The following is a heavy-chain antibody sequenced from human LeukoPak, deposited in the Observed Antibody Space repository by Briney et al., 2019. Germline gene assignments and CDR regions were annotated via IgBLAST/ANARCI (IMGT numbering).Heavy chain of an antibody. J-gene: IGHJ4*02. CDR2: ISYDGSNE. V-gene: IGHV3-30-3*01. CDR1: GFTFSSYV. Sequence: GSLRPSFPASGFTFSSYVLNWVRQAPGKGLEWVALISYDGSNEYYADSVKGRFTISRDNSKNTLFLQLNSLRAEDTAVYYCAGPYDDSSGYYEVFGYWGQGTLVTVSS. CDR3: AGPYDDSSGYYEVFGY. D-gene: IGHD3-22*01.